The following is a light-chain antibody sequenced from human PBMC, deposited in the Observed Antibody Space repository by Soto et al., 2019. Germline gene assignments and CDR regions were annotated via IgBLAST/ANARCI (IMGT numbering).Light chain of an antibody. V-gene: IGKV3-15*01. CDR1: QSVSSN. J-gene: IGKJ2*01. CDR2: GAS. Sequence: EIVMTQSPATLSVSPGERATLSCRASQSVSSNLAWYQQKPGQAPRLLIYGASTRATGIPARFSGSGSGTEFTLTICSLQSEDFAVYYCQQYINWPPEGYTFGQGTKLEIK. CDR3: QQYINWPPEGYT.